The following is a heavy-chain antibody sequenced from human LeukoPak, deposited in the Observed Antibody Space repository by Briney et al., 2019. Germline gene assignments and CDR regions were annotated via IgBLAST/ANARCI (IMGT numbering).Heavy chain of an antibody. CDR2: ISGSGGST. CDR3: AKDPGRAAAGCGNSC. Sequence: GGSLRLSCAASGFPFSSYAMSWVRQAPGKGLEWVSAISGSGGSTYYADSVKGRFTISRDNSKNTLYLQMNSLRAEDTAVYYCAKDPGRAAAGCGNSCWGQGTLVTVSS. CDR1: GFPFSSYA. D-gene: IGHD6-13*01. V-gene: IGHV3-23*01. J-gene: IGHJ4*02.